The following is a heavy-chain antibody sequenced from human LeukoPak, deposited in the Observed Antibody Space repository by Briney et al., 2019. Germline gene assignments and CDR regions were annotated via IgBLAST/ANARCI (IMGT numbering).Heavy chain of an antibody. CDR3: ARHWELLEGDYYYYYMDV. D-gene: IGHD1-26*01. CDR1: GGSISSYY. V-gene: IGHV4-4*09. CDR2: IYTSGST. J-gene: IGHJ6*03. Sequence: SETLSLTCAVSGGSISSYYWSWIRQPPGKGLEWIGYIYTSGSTNYNPSLKSRVTISVDTSKNQFSLKLSSVTAADTAVYYCARHWELLEGDYYYYYMDVWGKGTTVTVSS.